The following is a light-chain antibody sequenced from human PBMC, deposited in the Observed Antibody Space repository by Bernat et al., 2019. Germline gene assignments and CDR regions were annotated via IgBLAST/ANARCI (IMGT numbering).Light chain of an antibody. CDR3: SSYTRSATYV. J-gene: IGLJ1*01. Sequence: QSALTQPASVSGSPGQSITISCIGTSSDIGSYNYGSWYQQHPGKAPNLLIYAVANRPSGVSNRFSASKSGNTASLTISGLQAEDESDYYCSSYTRSATYVFGTGTKVTVL. CDR1: SSDIGSYNY. CDR2: AVA. V-gene: IGLV2-14*03.